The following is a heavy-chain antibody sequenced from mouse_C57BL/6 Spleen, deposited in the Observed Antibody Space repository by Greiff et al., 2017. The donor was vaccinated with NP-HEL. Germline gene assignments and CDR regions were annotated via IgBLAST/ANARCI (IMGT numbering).Heavy chain of an antibody. Sequence: EVQLQESGPGMVKPSQSLSLTCTVTGYSITSGYDWHWIRHFPGNKLEWMGYISYSGSTNYNPSLKSRISITHDTSKNHFFLKLNSVTTEDTATYYCARAPYPPYFDYWGQGTTLTVSS. D-gene: IGHD2-10*01. J-gene: IGHJ2*01. V-gene: IGHV3-1*01. CDR2: ISYSGST. CDR1: GYSITSGYD. CDR3: ARAPYPPYFDY.